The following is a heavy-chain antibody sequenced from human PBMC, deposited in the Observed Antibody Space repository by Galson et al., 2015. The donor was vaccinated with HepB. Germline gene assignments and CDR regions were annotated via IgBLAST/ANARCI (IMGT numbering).Heavy chain of an antibody. J-gene: IGHJ4*02. V-gene: IGHV3-30-3*01. CDR1: GFTSSFYP. CDR2: ISYDGSKK. CDR3: ARDASEWSRDY. D-gene: IGHD3-3*01. Sequence: SLRLSCAASGFTSSFYPMHWVRQAPGKGLAWVAVISYDGSKKYYADSVKGRFTISRDNSKNTLYLQMNSLRTQETAVYYCARDASEWSRDYWGQGTLVAVSS.